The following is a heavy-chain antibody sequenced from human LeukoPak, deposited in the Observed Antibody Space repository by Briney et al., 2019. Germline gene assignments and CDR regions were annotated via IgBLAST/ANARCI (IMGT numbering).Heavy chain of an antibody. CDR2: ISSSSSTI. D-gene: IGHD5-12*01. CDR1: GFTFSSYS. J-gene: IGHJ4*02. Sequence: GGSLRLSCAASGFTFSSYSMNWVRQAPGRGLEWVSYISSSSSTIHYADSVKGRFTISRDSAKNSLYLQMNSLRAEDTAIYYCAKDDAWLRFLYWGQGTLVTVSS. V-gene: IGHV3-48*01. CDR3: AKDDAWLRFLY.